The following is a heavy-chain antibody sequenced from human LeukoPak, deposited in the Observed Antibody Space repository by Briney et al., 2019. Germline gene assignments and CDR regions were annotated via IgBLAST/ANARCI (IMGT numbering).Heavy chain of an antibody. J-gene: IGHJ4*02. V-gene: IGHV1-2*02. Sequence: EASVKVSCKASKYTFTDYYIHLVRQAPGQGLEWMGWINPNSGATNYAQKFQGRVTMTRDTSISTTYMELSRLTSDDTAMYYCATVTIAPGDYWGQGTLVTVSS. CDR1: KYTFTDYY. CDR3: ATVTIAPGDY. CDR2: INPNSGAT. D-gene: IGHD4-17*01.